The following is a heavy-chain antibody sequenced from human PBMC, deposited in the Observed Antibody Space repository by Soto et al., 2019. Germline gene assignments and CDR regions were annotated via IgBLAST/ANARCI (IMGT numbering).Heavy chain of an antibody. V-gene: IGHV3-33*01. Sequence: QVQLVESGGGVVQPGRSLRLSCAASGFTFSSYGMHWVRQAPGKGLEWVAVIWYDGSNKYYADSVKGRFTISRDNSKNTLYLQMNSLRAEDTAVYYCAREGYEQQLGYNWFDPWGQGTLVTVSS. CDR3: AREGYEQQLGYNWFDP. CDR1: GFTFSSYG. CDR2: IWYDGSNK. D-gene: IGHD6-13*01. J-gene: IGHJ5*02.